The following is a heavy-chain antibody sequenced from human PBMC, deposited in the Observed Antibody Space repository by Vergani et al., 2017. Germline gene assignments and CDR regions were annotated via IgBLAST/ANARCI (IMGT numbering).Heavy chain of an antibody. V-gene: IGHV4-4*09. CDR3: ARDLGHILTIVPEPGAFDI. J-gene: IGHJ3*02. CDR1: GGSISSYY. Sequence: QVQLQESGPGLVKPSETLSLTCTVSGGSISSYYWSWIRQPPGKGLEWIGYIYTSGSTNYNPSLKSRVTISVDTSKNQFSLKLSSVTAADTAVYYCARDLGHILTIVPEPGAFDIWGQGTMVTVSS. CDR2: IYTSGST. D-gene: IGHD3-9*01.